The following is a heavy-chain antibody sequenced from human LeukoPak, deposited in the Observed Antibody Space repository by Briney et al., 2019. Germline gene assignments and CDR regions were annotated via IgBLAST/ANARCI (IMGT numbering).Heavy chain of an antibody. Sequence: SETLSLTCSVSDDSITKYYWTWIRQPPGKGLEWIGYVDHTGSTNFNPSLNGRVSISRDTTKNLFSLRLRSVTAADTAVYFCARGRVSSSTWYSTYYYYFYMDVWGKGTTVTVSS. J-gene: IGHJ6*03. CDR3: ARGRVSSSTWYSTYYYYFYMDV. CDR1: DDSITKYY. D-gene: IGHD1-1*01. V-gene: IGHV4-59*01. CDR2: VDHTGST.